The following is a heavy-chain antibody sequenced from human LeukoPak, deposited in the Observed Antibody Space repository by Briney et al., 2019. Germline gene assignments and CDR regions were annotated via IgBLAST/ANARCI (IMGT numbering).Heavy chain of an antibody. CDR1: GFPYNVAW. CDR2: SQNTDSGLPT. CDR3: IRVMSWDTRFYLDA. D-gene: IGHD1-26*01. J-gene: IGHJ4*02. Sequence: GGSLRLFCATSGFPYNVAWMLGVRQARGKARECVGRSQNTDSGLPTDYGAPVNDRFSLLRDESNRTADLQMNSLKTEYTAVYYCIRVMSWDTRFYLDAGGEGTLVTVSS. V-gene: IGHV3-15*01.